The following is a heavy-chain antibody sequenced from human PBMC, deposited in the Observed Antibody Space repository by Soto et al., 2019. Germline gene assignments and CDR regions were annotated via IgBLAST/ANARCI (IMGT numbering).Heavy chain of an antibody. CDR2: IYWDDDI. CDR3: AHRRGYGDCDY. V-gene: IGHV2-5*02. J-gene: IGHJ4*02. D-gene: IGHD4-17*01. Sequence: QITLKESGPTLVKPTQPLTLTCTFSGFSLNTYGVGVAWIRQPPGKALEWLALIYWDDDIHYSPSLKSRLTITKDTSKNQVVLTMTNMDFVDTATYYCAHRRGYGDCDYWGQGTLVTVSS. CDR1: GFSLNTYGVG.